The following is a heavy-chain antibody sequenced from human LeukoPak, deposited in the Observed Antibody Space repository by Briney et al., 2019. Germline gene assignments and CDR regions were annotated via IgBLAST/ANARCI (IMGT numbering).Heavy chain of an antibody. Sequence: SQTLSLTCTVSGGSIGTYYWSWIRQSPGKGLEWIGYIYVTGTRYNPYLQSRVTISVDRSRNQFFLKMSSVTAADTAVYYCARHIGGGIEDMDVWGKGTKVIVSS. CDR1: GGSIGTYY. V-gene: IGHV4-59*08. CDR3: ARHIGGGIEDMDV. CDR2: IYVTGT. D-gene: IGHD3-16*02. J-gene: IGHJ6*03.